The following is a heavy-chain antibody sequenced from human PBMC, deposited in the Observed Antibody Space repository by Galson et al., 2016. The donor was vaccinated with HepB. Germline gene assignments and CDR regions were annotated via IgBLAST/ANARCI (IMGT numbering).Heavy chain of an antibody. CDR3: ARELSSGWVNCNLDL. J-gene: IGHJ2*01. CDR2: VYNSGST. CDR1: GGSISSYF. Sequence: ETLSLPCPVSGGSISSYFWHWIRQPPGKGLAWIGYVYNSGSTNYNPSLKSRVTISVDTSKNQFSLKLSSVTAADTAMYYCARELSSGWVNCNLDLGGRGTLVTVSS. V-gene: IGHV4-59*01. D-gene: IGHD6-19*01.